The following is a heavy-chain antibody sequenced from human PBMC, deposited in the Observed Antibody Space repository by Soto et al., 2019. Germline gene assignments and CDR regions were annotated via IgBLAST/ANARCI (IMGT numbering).Heavy chain of an antibody. D-gene: IGHD6-13*01. CDR1: GFTFSSYA. CDR3: AKGYIAGPTGWFGP. J-gene: IGHJ5*02. Sequence: EVQLLESGGGLVQPGESLRLSCAASGFTFSSYALTCVRQAPGKGLEWVSAISNNGGSTYYADSVKGRFTVSRDNSKNTLYLQMNSLRAEDTAVYYCAKGYIAGPTGWFGPWGQGTLVTVSS. CDR2: ISNNGGST. V-gene: IGHV3-23*01.